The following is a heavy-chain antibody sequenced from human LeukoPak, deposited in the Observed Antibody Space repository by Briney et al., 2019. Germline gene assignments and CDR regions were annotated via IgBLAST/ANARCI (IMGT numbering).Heavy chain of an antibody. CDR2: MNPNSGNT. Sequence: ASAKVSCKASGYTFTSYDINWVRHATGQGLEWIGWMNPNSGNTGYAQKFQGRVTMTRNTSISTAYMELSSLRSEDTAVYYCEKTAYDILTGYHPLDYWGQGTLVTVSS. CDR1: GYTFTSYD. CDR3: EKTAYDILTGYHPLDY. J-gene: IGHJ4*02. D-gene: IGHD3-9*01. V-gene: IGHV1-8*01.